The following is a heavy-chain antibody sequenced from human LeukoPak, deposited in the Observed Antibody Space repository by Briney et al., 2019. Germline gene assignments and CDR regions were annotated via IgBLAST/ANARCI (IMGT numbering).Heavy chain of an antibody. CDR1: GFTFSSYW. CDR2: IKQDGSEK. V-gene: IGHV3-7*01. Sequence: GGSLRLSCAASGFTFSSYWMSWVRQAPGKGLEWVANIKQDGSEKYYVDSVKGRFTIPRDNAKNSLYLQMNSLRAEDTAVYYCARFLVVANPFDYWGQGTLVTVTS. J-gene: IGHJ4*02. CDR3: ARFLVVANPFDY. D-gene: IGHD2-15*01.